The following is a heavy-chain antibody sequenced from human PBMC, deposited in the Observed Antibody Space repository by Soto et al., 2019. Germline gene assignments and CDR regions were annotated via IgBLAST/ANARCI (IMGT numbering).Heavy chain of an antibody. V-gene: IGHV3-7*01. J-gene: IGHJ2*01. CDR3: ARDSNDYGDYGWYFDL. CDR1: GFIFSKYW. CDR2: MKQDGSKN. Sequence: EVQLVESGGGVVQPGGSLRLSCAASGFIFSKYWMSWVRQAPGKGLEWLADMKQDGSKNYSVDSVKGRFTISRDNAGNSEYLQMNSLRAEDTAVYYCARDSNDYGDYGWYFDLWGRGTLVTVSS. D-gene: IGHD4-17*01.